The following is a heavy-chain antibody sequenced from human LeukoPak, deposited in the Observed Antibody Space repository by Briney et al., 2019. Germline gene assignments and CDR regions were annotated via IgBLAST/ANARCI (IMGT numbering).Heavy chain of an antibody. CDR1: GFTFSSYA. J-gene: IGHJ4*02. CDR3: ARDVEGSAKYYFNS. V-gene: IGHV3-30*04. Sequence: GGSLRLSCEASGFTFSSYAMHWVRRAPGEGLEWVAVISVDGRDKHHVDSVKGRFTISRDNSKSTLYLQMNSLRGDDTAVYFCARDVEGSAKYYFNSWGQGTRVTVSS. D-gene: IGHD2-15*01. CDR2: ISVDGRDK.